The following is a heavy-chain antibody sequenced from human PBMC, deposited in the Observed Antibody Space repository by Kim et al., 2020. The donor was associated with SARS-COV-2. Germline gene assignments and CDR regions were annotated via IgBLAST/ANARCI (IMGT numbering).Heavy chain of an antibody. Sequence: VKGRFTISRDNSKKTLFLEMNSLRPEDTAVYFCARDRLLNSYYSYGVDVWGQGTAVTVSS. D-gene: IGHD2-15*01. CDR3: ARDRLLNSYYSYGVDV. J-gene: IGHJ6*02. V-gene: IGHV3-30*01.